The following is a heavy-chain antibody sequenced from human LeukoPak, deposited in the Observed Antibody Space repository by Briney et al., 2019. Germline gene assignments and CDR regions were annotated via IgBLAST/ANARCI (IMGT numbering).Heavy chain of an antibody. CDR1: GFTFSSYA. D-gene: IGHD3-10*01. Sequence: GGSLRLSCAASGFTFSSYAMHWVRQAPGKGLEWVAVISYDGSNKYYADSVKGRFTISRDNSKNTLYLQMNSLRAEDTAVYYCARLFGGSGSPSPYYYYYMDVWGKGTTVTVSS. V-gene: IGHV3-30-3*01. CDR2: ISYDGSNK. J-gene: IGHJ6*03. CDR3: ARLFGGSGSPSPYYYYYMDV.